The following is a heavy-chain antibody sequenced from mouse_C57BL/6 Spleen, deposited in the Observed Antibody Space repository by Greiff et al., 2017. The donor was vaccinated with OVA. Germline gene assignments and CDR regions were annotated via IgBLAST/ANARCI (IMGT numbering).Heavy chain of an antibody. CDR1: GYTFTDYY. Sequence: VQLQQSGPELVKPGASVKISCKASGYTFTDYYMNWVKQSHGKSLEWIGDINPNNGGTSYNQKFKGKATLTVDKSSSTAYMELRSLTSEDSAVYYCARLNFSFDYWGQGTTLTVSS. CDR3: ARLNFSFDY. J-gene: IGHJ2*01. V-gene: IGHV1-26*01. CDR2: INPNNGGT.